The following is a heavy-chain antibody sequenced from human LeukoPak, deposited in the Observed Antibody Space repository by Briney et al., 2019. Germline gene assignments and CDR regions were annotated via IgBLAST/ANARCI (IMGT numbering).Heavy chain of an antibody. V-gene: IGHV4-30-2*01. CDR1: GGSISSGDYY. J-gene: IGHJ6*03. Sequence: PSQTLSLTCTVSGGSISSGDYYWSWIRQPPGQGLEWIGYINPSGSTSYNPSLKSRDTISVDTSKNQFSLKLSSVTAADTAVYYCARDASDLEWTRPYSYYYYYYMDVWGKGTTVTVSS. CDR3: ARDASDLEWTRPYSYYYYYYMDV. CDR2: INPSGST. D-gene: IGHD3-3*01.